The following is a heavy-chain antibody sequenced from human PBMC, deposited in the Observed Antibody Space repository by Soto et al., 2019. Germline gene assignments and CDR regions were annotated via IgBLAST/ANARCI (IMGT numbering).Heavy chain of an antibody. CDR1: GDSISDNKW. CDR3: ATVISSRDEYFDY. CDR2: ISHSGDT. D-gene: IGHD2-2*01. Sequence: PSETLSLTCAVSGDSISDNKWWIWVRRPPGKGLAWIGEISHSGDTNYNPSLKSRVTMSRDNAQKQFSLNLTSVTAADTAVYYCATVISSRDEYFDYWTQGTLVTVSS. J-gene: IGHJ4*02. V-gene: IGHV4-4*02.